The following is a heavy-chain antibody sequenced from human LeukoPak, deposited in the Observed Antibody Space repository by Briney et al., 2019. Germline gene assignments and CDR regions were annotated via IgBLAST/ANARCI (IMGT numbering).Heavy chain of an antibody. D-gene: IGHD3-10*01. J-gene: IGHJ6*04. CDR2: INPSGGST. Sequence: ASVKVSCKASGYTFTSYYMHWVRQAPGQGLEWMGIINPSGGSTSYAQKFQGRVTMTRDTSTSTVYMELSSLRSEDTAVYYCAREVVYYYGSGRSYGMDVWSKGTTVTVSS. CDR3: AREVVYYYGSGRSYGMDV. V-gene: IGHV1-46*01. CDR1: GYTFTSYY.